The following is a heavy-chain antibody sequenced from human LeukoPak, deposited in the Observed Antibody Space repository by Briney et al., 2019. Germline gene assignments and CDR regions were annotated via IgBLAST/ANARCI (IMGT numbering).Heavy chain of an antibody. CDR1: GFTLSSYA. J-gene: IGHJ4*02. D-gene: IGHD3-10*01. V-gene: IGHV3-23*01. CDR3: YGSGSSFDY. CDR2: IRGSDDRT. Sequence: GGSLRLSCAASGFTLSSYALSWVRQAPGKGLEWVSAIRGSDDRTFYADSVKGRFTISRDSSKNTLYLQMNSLRAEDTAVYYCYGSGSSFDYWGQGTLVTVSS.